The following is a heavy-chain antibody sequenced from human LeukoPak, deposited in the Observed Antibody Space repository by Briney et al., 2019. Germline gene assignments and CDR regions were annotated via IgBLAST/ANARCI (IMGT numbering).Heavy chain of an antibody. D-gene: IGHD4-17*01. J-gene: IGHJ4*02. CDR2: IYSGGST. CDR3: ARDGSYGDYFDY. CDR1: GFTVSSNY. V-gene: IGHV3-66*01. Sequence: GGSLRLSCAASGFTVSSNYMSWVRQAPGKGLEWVSVIYSGGSTYYADSVKGRFIISRDYSKNTLYLQMNSLRAEDTAVYYCARDGSYGDYFDYWGQGTLVTVSS.